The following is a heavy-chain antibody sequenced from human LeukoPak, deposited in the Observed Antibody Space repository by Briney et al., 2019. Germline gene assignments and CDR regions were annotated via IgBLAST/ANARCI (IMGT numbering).Heavy chain of an antibody. Sequence: ASVKVSCKASRYTFTSYYMHWVRQAPGQGLEWMGIINPSGGSTSYAQKFQGRVTMTRDTSTSTVYMELSSLRSEDTAVYYCAREEGTYYYDSSLGGAAFDIWGQGTMVTVSS. D-gene: IGHD3-22*01. J-gene: IGHJ3*02. CDR1: RYTFTSYY. V-gene: IGHV1-46*03. CDR2: INPSGGST. CDR3: AREEGTYYYDSSLGGAAFDI.